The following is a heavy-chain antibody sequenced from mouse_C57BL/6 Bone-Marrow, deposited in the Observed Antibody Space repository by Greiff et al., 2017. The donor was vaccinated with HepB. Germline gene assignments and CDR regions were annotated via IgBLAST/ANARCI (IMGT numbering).Heavy chain of an antibody. Sequence: DVMLVESGGGLVKPGGSLKLSCAASGFTFSDYGMHWVRQAPEKGLEWVAYISSGSSTIYYADTVKGRFTISRDNAKNTLFLQMTSLRSEDTAMYYCARPPPYYGSSYDAMDYWGQGTSVTVSS. V-gene: IGHV5-17*01. CDR2: ISSGSSTI. CDR1: GFTFSDYG. D-gene: IGHD1-1*01. J-gene: IGHJ4*01. CDR3: ARPPPYYGSSYDAMDY.